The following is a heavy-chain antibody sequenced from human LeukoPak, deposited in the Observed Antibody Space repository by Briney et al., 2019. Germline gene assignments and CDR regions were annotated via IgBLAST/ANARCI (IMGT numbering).Heavy chain of an antibody. D-gene: IGHD3-3*01. V-gene: IGHV3-7*03. CDR2: IKLDGSEK. CDR3: ARDQYDTWSRRGNFDS. J-gene: IGHJ4*02. CDR1: GFTFSSYW. Sequence: GGSLRLSCAAPGFTFSSYWMSWVRQAPGKGLEWVANIKLDGSEKNYVDSVKGRFTISRDNTKNSLYLQMNSLRAEDTAVFYCARDQYDTWSRRGNFDSWGQGTLVIVSS.